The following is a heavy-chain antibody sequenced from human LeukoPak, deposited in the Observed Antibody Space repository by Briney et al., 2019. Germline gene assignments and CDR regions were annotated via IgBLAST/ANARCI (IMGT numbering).Heavy chain of an antibody. D-gene: IGHD6-19*01. V-gene: IGHV3-53*01. J-gene: IGHJ4*02. Sequence: PGGSLRLSCAASGFTVSSNYMSWVRQAPGKGLEWVSVIYSGGSTYYADSVKGRFTISRDNSKNTLYLQMNSLRAEDTAVYYCAKGIAVAGTPFDYWGQGTLVTVSS. CDR3: AKGIAVAGTPFDY. CDR2: IYSGGST. CDR1: GFTVSSNY.